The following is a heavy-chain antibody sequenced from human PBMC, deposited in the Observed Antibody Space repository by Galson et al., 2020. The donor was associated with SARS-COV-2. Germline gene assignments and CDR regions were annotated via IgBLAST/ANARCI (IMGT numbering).Heavy chain of an antibody. Sequence: SETLSLTCDVSGGSISSSNWWSWVRQPPGKGLEWIGEIYHSGSTNYNPSLKSRVTISVDTSKNQFSLKLSSVTAADTAVYYCARRDYYYYYGMDVWGQGTTVTVSS. CDR2: IYHSGST. CDR3: ARRDYYYYYGMDV. CDR1: GGSISSSNW. V-gene: IGHV4-4*02. J-gene: IGHJ6*02.